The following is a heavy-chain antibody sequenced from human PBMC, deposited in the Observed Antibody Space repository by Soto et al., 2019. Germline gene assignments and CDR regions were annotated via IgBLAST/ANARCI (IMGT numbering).Heavy chain of an antibody. CDR2: IYYSGST. J-gene: IGHJ4*02. Sequence: QLQLQESGPGLVKPSETLSLTCTVSGGSISSSSYYWGWIRQPPGKGLEWIGSIYYSGSTYYNPSLKSRVTLSVDTSKNQFSLKLSSVAAADTAVYYCARHTPAISISDHWGQGTLGTVSS. V-gene: IGHV4-39*01. D-gene: IGHD2-15*01. CDR1: GGSISSSSYY. CDR3: ARHTPAISISDH.